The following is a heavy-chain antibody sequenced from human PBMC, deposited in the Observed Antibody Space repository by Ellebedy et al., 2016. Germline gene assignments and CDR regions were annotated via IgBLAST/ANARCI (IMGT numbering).Heavy chain of an antibody. D-gene: IGHD2-2*01. CDR1: GDSISSGGYY. V-gene: IGHV4-31*03. Sequence: SETLSLTXTVSGDSISSGGYYWSWIRQHPGKGLEWIGYIYYSGSTYYNPSLKSRVTISVDTSKNQFSLKLNSVTAADTAVYYCARGESPHGGIVVVPAATDYYYYGMDVWGQGTTVTVSS. J-gene: IGHJ6*02. CDR3: ARGESPHGGIVVVPAATDYYYYGMDV. CDR2: IYYSGST.